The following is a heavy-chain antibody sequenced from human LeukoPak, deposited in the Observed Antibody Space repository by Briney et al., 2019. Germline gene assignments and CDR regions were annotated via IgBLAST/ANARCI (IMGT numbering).Heavy chain of an antibody. D-gene: IGHD3-22*01. CDR1: GGSISSGNYY. Sequence: TSETLSLTCTVSGGSISSGNYYWSWIRQHPGKGLEWIGDIYYSGSTNYNPSLESRVTISVDTSKNQLALKLSSVTAADTAVYYCARDRRLIVGDLHDAFDVWGQGTMVTVSS. CDR2: IYYSGST. CDR3: ARDRRLIVGDLHDAFDV. J-gene: IGHJ3*01. V-gene: IGHV4-31*03.